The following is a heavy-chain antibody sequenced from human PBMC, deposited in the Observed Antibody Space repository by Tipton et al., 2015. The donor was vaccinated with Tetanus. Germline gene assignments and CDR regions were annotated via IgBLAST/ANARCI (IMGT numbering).Heavy chain of an antibody. J-gene: IGHJ4*02. D-gene: IGHD5-18*01. CDR1: GFTFSSYG. CDR3: ARDQEDADTAMARPYETPPQGD. CDR2: IWYDGSNK. V-gene: IGHV3-33*01. Sequence: SLRLSCAASGFTFSSYGMHWVRQAPGKGLEWVAVIWYDGSNKYYADSVKGRFTISRDNSKNTLYLQMNSLRAEDTAVYYCARDQEDADTAMARPYETPPQGDWGQGTLVTVSS.